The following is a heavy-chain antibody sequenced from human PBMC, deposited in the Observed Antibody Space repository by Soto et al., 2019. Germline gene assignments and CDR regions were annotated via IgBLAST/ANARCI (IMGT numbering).Heavy chain of an antibody. J-gene: IGHJ6*02. D-gene: IGHD3-10*01. V-gene: IGHV3-30-3*01. CDR1: GFTFSSYA. CDR3: SGGVFSEDV. Sequence: QVQLVESGGGVVQPGRSLRLSCAASGFTFSSYAMHWVRQAPGKGLEWVAVILSDGSNKWYVDSVKGRFTISRDNSKNPLYLQMNSLRGGDTAVYYCSGGVFSEDVWGQGTTVTVSS. CDR2: ILSDGSNK.